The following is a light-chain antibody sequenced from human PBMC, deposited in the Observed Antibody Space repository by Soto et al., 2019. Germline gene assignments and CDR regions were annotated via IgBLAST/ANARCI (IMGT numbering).Light chain of an antibody. Sequence: QSVLTQPPPASGTPGQSVTISCSGSSSNIGSNSVNWYQQFPGTAPKLLIYNNHQRPSGVPDRFSGSKSGTSASLAISGLQSEDESDYYCAALDDSLDGPIFGTGTKVTVL. J-gene: IGLJ1*01. CDR1: SSNIGSNS. CDR3: AALDDSLDGPI. V-gene: IGLV1-44*01. CDR2: NNH.